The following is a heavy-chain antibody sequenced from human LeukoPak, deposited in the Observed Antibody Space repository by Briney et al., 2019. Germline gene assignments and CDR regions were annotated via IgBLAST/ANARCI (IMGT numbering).Heavy chain of an antibody. CDR1: GGSFSGYY. Sequence: SEILSLTCAVYGGSFSGYYWSWIRQPPGKGLEWIGEINHSGSTNYNPSLKSRVTISVDTSKNQFSLKLSSVTAADTAVYYCARGYSSSWYGGYYFDYWGQGTLVTVSS. V-gene: IGHV4-34*01. CDR2: INHSGST. CDR3: ARGYSSSWYGGYYFDY. D-gene: IGHD6-13*01. J-gene: IGHJ4*02.